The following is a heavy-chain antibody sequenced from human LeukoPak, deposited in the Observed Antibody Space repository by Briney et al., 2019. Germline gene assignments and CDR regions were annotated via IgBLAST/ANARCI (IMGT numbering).Heavy chain of an antibody. Sequence: GGSLRLSCTASGFTFSSYWMSWVRQAPGKGLEWVANIKQDGSDKYYMDSVKGRFTISRDNAKNSLYLQMNSLRAEDTAVYYCAKDSGWFRFDYWGQGTLVTVSS. CDR1: GFTFSSYW. CDR2: IKQDGSDK. D-gene: IGHD6-13*01. CDR3: AKDSGWFRFDY. J-gene: IGHJ4*02. V-gene: IGHV3-7*03.